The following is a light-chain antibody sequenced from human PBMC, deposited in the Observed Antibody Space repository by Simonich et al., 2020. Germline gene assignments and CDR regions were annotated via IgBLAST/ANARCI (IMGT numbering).Light chain of an antibody. V-gene: IGLV6-57*03. CDR2: EDN. J-gene: IGLJ3*02. Sequence: PTTGSHARKLWHGSQQRPGRAPPTLIYEDNQRPSEVPDRFSGSIDSSSNSASLTISGLKTEDEADYYCQSYDSSIWVFGGGTKLTVL. CDR1: TGSHARKL. CDR3: QSYDSSIWV.